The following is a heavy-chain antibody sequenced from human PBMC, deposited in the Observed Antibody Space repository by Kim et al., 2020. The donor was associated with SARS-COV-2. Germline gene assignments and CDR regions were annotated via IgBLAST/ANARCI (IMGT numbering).Heavy chain of an antibody. V-gene: IGHV4-31*03. Sequence: SETLSLTCTVSGGSISSGGYYWSWIRQHPGKGLEWIGYIYYSGSTYYNPSLKSRVTISVDTSKNQFSLKLSSVTAADTAVYYCARVLGSAYGDYHYYFDYWGQETLVTVSS. CDR2: IYYSGST. CDR1: GGSISSGGYY. D-gene: IGHD4-17*01. J-gene: IGHJ4*02. CDR3: ARVLGSAYGDYHYYFDY.